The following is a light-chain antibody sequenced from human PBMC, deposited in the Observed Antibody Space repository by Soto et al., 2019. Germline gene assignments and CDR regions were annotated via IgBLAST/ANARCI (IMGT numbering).Light chain of an antibody. CDR1: SSNIGTNL. CDR2: SNN. V-gene: IGLV1-44*01. Sequence: QSVLTQPPSASGSPGQRVTISCYGSSSNIGTNLVSWYQQLPGTAPQVFIYSNNQRPSGVPDRFSGSKSGTSASLAINGLQSEAEADYYCVTWDDSLGSYVFGAGTKVTVL. J-gene: IGLJ1*01. CDR3: VTWDDSLGSYV.